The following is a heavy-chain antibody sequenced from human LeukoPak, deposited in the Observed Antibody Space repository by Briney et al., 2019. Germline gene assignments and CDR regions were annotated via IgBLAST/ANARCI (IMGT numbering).Heavy chain of an antibody. CDR3: ARDGNMGAGIDY. J-gene: IGHJ4*02. CDR1: GFTLSSYS. D-gene: IGHD1-26*01. Sequence: GGSLRLSCAASGFTLSSYSMNWVRQAPGKGLEWVSHITASGTAMFYADSVKGRFTISSDNAKNSLYLQMNSVRDEDTAVYYCARDGNMGAGIDYWGQGILVTVSS. CDR2: ITASGTAM. V-gene: IGHV3-48*02.